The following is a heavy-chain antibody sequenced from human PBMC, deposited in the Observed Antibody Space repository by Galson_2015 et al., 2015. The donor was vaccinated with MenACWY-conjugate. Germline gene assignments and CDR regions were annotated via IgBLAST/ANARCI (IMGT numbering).Heavy chain of an antibody. J-gene: IGHJ2*01. CDR3: ARHSGSGGNQYWYFDL. CDR1: GYKFSNYW. Sequence: QSGAEVKKPGESLKISCKGSGYKFSNYWIGWVRQMPGKGLEWMGNIYPVDSDTKYSPSFEGQVTISADKSITTAYLQWSSLKASDTAIYYCARHSGSGGNQYWYFDLGGRGTLVTV. CDR2: IYPVDSDT. D-gene: IGHD4-23*01. V-gene: IGHV5-51*01.